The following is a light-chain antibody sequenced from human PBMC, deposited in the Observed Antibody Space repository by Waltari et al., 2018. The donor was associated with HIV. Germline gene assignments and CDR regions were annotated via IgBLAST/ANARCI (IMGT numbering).Light chain of an antibody. CDR1: QSLGIW. J-gene: IGKJ3*01. CDR2: KTS. CDR3: QESLTFT. Sequence: DIQVTPSPSTLSASAGDSVTITCRASQSLGIWLAWYQQKPGKAPKLLIYKTSTLEIGVPSRFSGSRSGTEFTLTINSLEPDDFATYYCQESLTFTFGPGTKVDL. V-gene: IGKV1-5*03.